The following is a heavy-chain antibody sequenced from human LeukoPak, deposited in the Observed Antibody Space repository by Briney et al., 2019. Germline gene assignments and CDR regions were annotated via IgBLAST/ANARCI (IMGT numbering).Heavy chain of an antibody. V-gene: IGHV4-34*01. J-gene: IGHJ4*02. CDR1: GGSFSGYY. CDR3: ARTQNYYDSSGYYTY. D-gene: IGHD3-22*01. CDR2: INHSGST. Sequence: SETLSHTCAVYGGSFSGYYWSWIRQPPGKGLEWIGEINHSGSTNYNPSLKSRVTISVDTSKNQFSLKLSSVTAADTAVYYCARTQNYYDSSGYYTYWGQGTLVTVSS.